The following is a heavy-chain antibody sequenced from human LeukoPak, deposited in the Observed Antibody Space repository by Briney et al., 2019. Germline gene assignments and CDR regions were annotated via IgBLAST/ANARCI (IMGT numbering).Heavy chain of an antibody. CDR3: ARGRMGGGNDY. Sequence: ASVEVSCKASGYTFSVYYMHWVRQAPGQGLEWMGWIDPNSGGTNYAQKFQGGVTMTRDTSISTVYMELNSLRSDDTAVYYCARGRMGGGNDYWGQGTLVTVSS. CDR2: IDPNSGGT. V-gene: IGHV1-2*02. J-gene: IGHJ4*02. CDR1: GYTFSVYY. D-gene: IGHD2-15*01.